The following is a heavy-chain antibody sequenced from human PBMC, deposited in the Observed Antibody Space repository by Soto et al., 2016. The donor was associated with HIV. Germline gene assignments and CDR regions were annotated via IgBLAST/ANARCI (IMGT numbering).Heavy chain of an antibody. D-gene: IGHD6-13*01. CDR1: GFTFSSYA. Sequence: EVQLLESGGGLVQPGGSLRLSCAASGFTFSSYAMSWVRQAPGKGLEWVSAISGSGGSTYYADSVKGRFTISRDNSKNTLYLQMNSLRAEDTAVYYCAKDPDSSSWYLDWFDPWGQGTWSPSPQ. J-gene: IGHJ5*02. CDR2: ISGSGGST. V-gene: IGHV3-23*01. CDR3: AKDPDSSSWYLDWFDP.